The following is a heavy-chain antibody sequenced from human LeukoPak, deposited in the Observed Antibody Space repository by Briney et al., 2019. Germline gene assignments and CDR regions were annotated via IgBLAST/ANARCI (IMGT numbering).Heavy chain of an antibody. CDR2: ISWNSGSI. J-gene: IGHJ4*02. CDR3: AKGDSYQLLHLYFDY. Sequence: GGSLRLSCAASGFTFDDYAMHWVRQAPGKGLEWVSGISWNSGSIGYADSVKDRFTISRDNAKNSLYLQMNSLRAEDTALYYCAKGDSYQLLHLYFDYWGQGTLVTVSS. CDR1: GFTFDDYA. D-gene: IGHD2-2*01. V-gene: IGHV3-9*01.